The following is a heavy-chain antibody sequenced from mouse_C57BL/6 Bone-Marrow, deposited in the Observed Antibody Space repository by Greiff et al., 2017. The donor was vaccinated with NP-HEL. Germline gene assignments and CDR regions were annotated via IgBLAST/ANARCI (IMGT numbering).Heavy chain of an antibody. V-gene: IGHV1-50*01. CDR1: GYTFTTYW. D-gene: IGHD1-1*01. J-gene: IGHJ3*01. CDR2: IDPSDSYT. CDR3: ARKAYYGRSYEFAY. Sequence: VQLQQPGAELVKPGASVKLSCKASGYTFTTYWMQWVKPRPGQGLEWIGEIDPSDSYTNYNQKFKGKATLTVDTSSSTAYMQLSSLTSEDSAVYYCARKAYYGRSYEFAYWGQGTLVTVSA.